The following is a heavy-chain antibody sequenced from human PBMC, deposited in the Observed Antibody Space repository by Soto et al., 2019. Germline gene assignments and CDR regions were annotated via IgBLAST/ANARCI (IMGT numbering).Heavy chain of an antibody. D-gene: IGHD3-16*01. V-gene: IGHV1-58*02. Sequence: SVKVSCKASGFTISSSAMQWVRQTHEQRLEWIGWIVVGSGNTNYAQKFQERVTITRDMSTSTAYMELSSLRSEDTAVYYCAADLRVDYRGRNDAFDIWGQGTMVTV. J-gene: IGHJ3*02. CDR1: GFTISSSA. CDR2: IVVGSGNT. CDR3: AADLRVDYRGRNDAFDI.